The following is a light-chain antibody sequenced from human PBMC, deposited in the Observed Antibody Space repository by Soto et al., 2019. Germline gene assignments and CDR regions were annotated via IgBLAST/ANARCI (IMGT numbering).Light chain of an antibody. CDR1: QSVSSSY. J-gene: IGKJ1*01. CDR2: GAS. V-gene: IGKV3-20*01. CDR3: QQYGSSPQT. Sequence: EIVLTQSPGTRYLSPGERATLSCRASQSVSSSYLAWYQQKPGQAPRLLIYGASSRATGIPDRFSGSGSGTDFTLTISRLEPEDFAVYYCQQYGSSPQTFGQGTKV.